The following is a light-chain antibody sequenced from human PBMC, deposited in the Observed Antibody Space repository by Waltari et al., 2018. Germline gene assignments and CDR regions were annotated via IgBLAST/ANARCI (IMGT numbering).Light chain of an antibody. CDR3: SSYTSSSTLYV. J-gene: IGLJ1*01. Sequence: QSALTQPASVSGSPGQSITISCTGTRGDIGHYDYVSWYQQHPGKAPKVIIYDVSTRPSGVSNRFSGSKSGNTASLTISGLQAEDEADYFCSSYTSSSTLYVFGTGTKVTVL. CDR1: RGDIGHYDY. CDR2: DVS. V-gene: IGLV2-14*03.